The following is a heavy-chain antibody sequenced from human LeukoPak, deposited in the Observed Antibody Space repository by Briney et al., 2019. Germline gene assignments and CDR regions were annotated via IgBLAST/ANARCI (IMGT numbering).Heavy chain of an antibody. J-gene: IGHJ4*02. D-gene: IGHD2-21*02. Sequence: GGSLRLSCAASGFTFSSYAMSWVRQAPGKGLEWVAAISGSGATTYYADSVKGRFTISRDNSKNTLYLQMNSLRTEDTAVYYCAKDRLLNCRGDCYIFDYWGQGTVVTVSS. CDR3: AKDRLLNCRGDCYIFDY. V-gene: IGHV3-23*01. CDR1: GFTFSSYA. CDR2: ISGSGATT.